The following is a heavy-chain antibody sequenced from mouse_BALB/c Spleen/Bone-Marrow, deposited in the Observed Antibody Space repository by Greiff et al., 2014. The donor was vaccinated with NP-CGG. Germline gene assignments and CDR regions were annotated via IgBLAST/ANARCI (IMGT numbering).Heavy chain of an antibody. V-gene: IGHV5-6-3*01. CDR3: ARDYYRSSYAMDY. J-gene: IGHJ4*01. D-gene: IGHD1-1*01. CDR1: GFTFSSYG. CDR2: INSNGGST. Sequence: EVQLQQSGGGLVQPGGSLKLSCAASGFTFSSYGMSWVRQTPDKRLELVATINSNGGSTYYPDSVKGRFTISRDNSKNTLYLQMSSLKSEDTAMYYCARDYYRSSYAMDYWGQGTSVTVSS.